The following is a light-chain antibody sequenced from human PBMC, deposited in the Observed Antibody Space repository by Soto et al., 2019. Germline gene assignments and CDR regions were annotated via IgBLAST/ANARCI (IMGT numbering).Light chain of an antibody. CDR2: DAF. V-gene: IGKV1-33*01. CDR3: QQYDSLPPT. Sequence: DIQMTQSPSSLSASVGDSVTMTCQASQDIKNCLNWYQQKPGKAAELLIYDAFKLVTGVPSRFSGSGSRTDFSFTISSLRPEDIATVFWQQYDSLPPTLVGGTKVEI. J-gene: IGKJ4*01. CDR1: QDIKNC.